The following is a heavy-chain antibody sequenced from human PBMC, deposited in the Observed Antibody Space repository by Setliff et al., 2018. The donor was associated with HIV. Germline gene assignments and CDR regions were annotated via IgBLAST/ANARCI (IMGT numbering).Heavy chain of an antibody. CDR3: ARDNSYYYGSGSHYWYGMDV. J-gene: IGHJ6*01. V-gene: IGHV4-34*01. Sequence: SETLSLTCAVYGGPFSGYYWSWIRQPPGKGLEWIGEINHSGSTNYNPSLKSRVTMSIDTSKNQFSLKLSSVTAADTAVYYCARDNSYYYGSGSHYWYGMDVWGQGTTVTVSS. D-gene: IGHD3-10*01. CDR2: INHSGST. CDR1: GGPFSGYY.